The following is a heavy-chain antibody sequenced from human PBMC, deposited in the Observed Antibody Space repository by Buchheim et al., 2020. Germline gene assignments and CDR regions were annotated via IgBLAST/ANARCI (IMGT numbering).Heavy chain of an antibody. CDR3: TSGRNDAEY. D-gene: IGHD1-1*01. CDR2: LTSDGSRL. V-gene: IGHV3-74*01. CDR1: GITISDYW. J-gene: IGHJ4*02. Sequence: EVQLVESGGGLVQPGGSLRLSCAASGITISDYWMQWVRQAPGKGLVWISRLTSDGSRLVYADSVKGRFTLSRDNAKNTLYLQMNSLGAEDTAVDYCTSGRNDAEYWGQGTL.